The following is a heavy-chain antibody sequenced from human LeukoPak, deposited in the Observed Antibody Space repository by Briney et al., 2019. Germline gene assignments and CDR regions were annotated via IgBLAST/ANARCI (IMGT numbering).Heavy chain of an antibody. CDR2: IYSGGTT. CDR3: ARELVVTAGDHYYYGMDV. Sequence: GGSLRLSCAASGFTVSSNYMSWVRQAPGKGLEWVSVIYSGGTTYYADSVKGQFTISRDNSKNTLFLQMNSLRAEDTAVYYCARELVVTAGDHYYYGMDVWGQGTTVTVSS. J-gene: IGHJ6*02. D-gene: IGHD2-8*02. CDR1: GFTVSSNY. V-gene: IGHV3-53*01.